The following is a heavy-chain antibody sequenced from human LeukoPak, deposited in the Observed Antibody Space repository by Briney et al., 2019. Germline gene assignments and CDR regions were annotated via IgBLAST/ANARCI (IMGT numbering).Heavy chain of an antibody. V-gene: IGHV3-48*01. D-gene: IGHD4-17*01. J-gene: IGHJ4*02. Sequence: GGSLRLSCAASGFTFSTYSMNWVRQAPGKGLEWISYISGSGTTIYYADSVKGRFTISRDNAKKLLYLQMSSLRAEDAAVYYCARARDYGDYPPDYWGQGTLVTVSS. CDR3: ARARDYGDYPPDY. CDR2: ISGSGTTI. CDR1: GFTFSTYS.